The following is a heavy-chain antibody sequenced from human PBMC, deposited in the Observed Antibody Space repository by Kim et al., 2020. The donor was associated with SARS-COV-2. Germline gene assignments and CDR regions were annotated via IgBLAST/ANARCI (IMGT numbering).Heavy chain of an antibody. D-gene: IGHD1-26*01. Sequence: TKYTPSLKSRVTISVDTAKNQFSLKLSSVTAADTAVYYCARAPYNSGFDYWGQGTLVTVSS. J-gene: IGHJ4*02. CDR2: T. V-gene: IGHV4-34*01. CDR3: ARAPYNSGFDY.